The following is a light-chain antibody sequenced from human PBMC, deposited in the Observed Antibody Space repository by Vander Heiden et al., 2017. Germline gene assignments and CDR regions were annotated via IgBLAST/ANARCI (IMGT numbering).Light chain of an antibody. CDR2: AAS. V-gene: IGKV1-39*01. CDR1: QSISSY. Sequence: DIQMTQSPSSLSASVGDRVTITCRASQSISSYLNWYQQKPGKAPKLLIYAASSLKSGVPSRFSGSGSGTDFTLTISSLQTEDFATYYCQQSYSNPYTVGQGTKLEIK. CDR3: QQSYSNPYT. J-gene: IGKJ2*01.